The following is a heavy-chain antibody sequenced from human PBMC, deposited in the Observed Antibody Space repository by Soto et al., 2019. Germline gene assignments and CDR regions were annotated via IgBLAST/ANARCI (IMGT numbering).Heavy chain of an antibody. J-gene: IGHJ6*03. CDR3: ARSAEKGDFWSGPYRDV. Sequence: EVQLVESGGGLVQPGGSLRLSCAASGFTFSSYAMHWVRQAPGKGLEYVSAISSNGGSTYYANSVKGRFTISRDNSKNTLYLQMGSLRAEDMAVYYCARSAEKGDFWSGPYRDVWGKGTTVTVSS. CDR1: GFTFSSYA. D-gene: IGHD3-3*01. V-gene: IGHV3-64*01. CDR2: ISSNGGST.